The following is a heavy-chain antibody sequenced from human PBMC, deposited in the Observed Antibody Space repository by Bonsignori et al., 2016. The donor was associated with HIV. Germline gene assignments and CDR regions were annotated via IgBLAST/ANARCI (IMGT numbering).Heavy chain of an antibody. J-gene: IGHJ4*02. CDR3: ASLYYDFWSGYYY. Sequence: WIRQPPGKGLVWVSRINSDGSSTSYADSVKGRFTISRDNAKNTLYLQMNSLRAEDTAVYYCASLYYDFWSGYYYWGQGTLVTVSS. CDR2: INSDGSST. D-gene: IGHD3-3*01. V-gene: IGHV3-74*01.